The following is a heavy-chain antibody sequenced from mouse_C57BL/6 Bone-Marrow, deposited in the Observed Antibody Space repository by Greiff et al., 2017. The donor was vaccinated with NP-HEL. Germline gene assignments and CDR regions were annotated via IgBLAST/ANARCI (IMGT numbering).Heavy chain of an antibody. D-gene: IGHD1-1*01. V-gene: IGHV1-26*01. J-gene: IGHJ2*01. CDR2: INPNNGGH. CDR1: GYTFTDYY. CDR3: ASPTSY. Sequence: VQLQQSGPELVKPGASVKISCKASGYTFTDYYMNWVKQSHGKSLEWIGDINPNNGGHSSNQDFNGKATLTVAKSSSTAYMELRSLTSEDSAVYYGASPTSYWGQGTTLTVSS.